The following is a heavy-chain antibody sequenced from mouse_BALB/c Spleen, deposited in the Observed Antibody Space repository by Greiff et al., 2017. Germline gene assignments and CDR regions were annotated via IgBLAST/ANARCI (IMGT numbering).Heavy chain of an antibody. CDR3: AGGWLKGFAY. CDR1: GYTFTSYV. V-gene: IGHV1-14*01. CDR2: INPYNDGT. D-gene: IGHD2-3*01. Sequence: VHVKQSGPELVKPGASVKMSCKASGYTFTSYVMHWVKQKPGQGLEWIGYINPYNDGTKYNEKFKGKATLTSDKSSSTAYMELSSLTSEDSAVYYCAGGWLKGFAYWGQGTLVTVSA. J-gene: IGHJ3*01.